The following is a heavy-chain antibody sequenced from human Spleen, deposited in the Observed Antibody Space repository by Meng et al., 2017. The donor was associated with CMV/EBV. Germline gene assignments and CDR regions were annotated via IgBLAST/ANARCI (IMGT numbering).Heavy chain of an antibody. CDR1: GFTFSSYS. J-gene: IGHJ3*02. CDR2: ISSRSSYI. Sequence: GGSLRLSCAASGFTFSSYSMNWVRQALGKGLEWVSSISSRSSYIYYADSVTGRFTISRDNAKNSLYLQMNSLRAEDTAVYYCARGILWNAFDIWGQGTLVTVSS. D-gene: IGHD2/OR15-2a*01. V-gene: IGHV3-21*01. CDR3: ARGILWNAFDI.